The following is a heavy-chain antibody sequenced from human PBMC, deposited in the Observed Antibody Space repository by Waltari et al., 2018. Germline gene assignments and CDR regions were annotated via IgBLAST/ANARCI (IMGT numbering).Heavy chain of an antibody. CDR1: GGTFSSYA. V-gene: IGHV1-69*12. J-gene: IGHJ4*02. CDR2: IIPIFGTA. CDR3: ARHSTYYYDSSGYYHLDY. Sequence: QVQLVQSGAEVKKPGSSVKVSCKASGGTFSSYAISWVRKAPGQGLEWMGGIIPIFGTANYAQKFQGRVTITADESTSTAYMELSSLRSEDTAVYYCARHSTYYYDSSGYYHLDYWGQGTLVTVSS. D-gene: IGHD3-22*01.